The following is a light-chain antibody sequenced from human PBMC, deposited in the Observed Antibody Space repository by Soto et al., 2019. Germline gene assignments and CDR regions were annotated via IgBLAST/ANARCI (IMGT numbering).Light chain of an antibody. CDR1: QSVSSN. Sequence: EIVMTQSPATLSVSPGERATLSCRASQSVSSNLAWYQQKPGQAPRLLIYGASTRATGIPARFSGSGSGTDFTLTISSLQSEYFAFYYCQQYNNWGTFGQGTKVEIK. J-gene: IGKJ1*01. CDR3: QQYNNWGT. V-gene: IGKV3-15*01. CDR2: GAS.